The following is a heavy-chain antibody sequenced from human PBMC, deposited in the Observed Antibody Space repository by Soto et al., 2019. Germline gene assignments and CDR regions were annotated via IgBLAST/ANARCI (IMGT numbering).Heavy chain of an antibody. Sequence: SETLSLTCTVSGGSISSGDYYWSWIRQPPGKGLEWIGYIYYSGSTYYNPSLKSRVTMSVDTSKNQFSLKLSSVTAADTAVYYCAERPAAGPNWFDPWGQGTLVTVSS. CDR3: AERPAAGPNWFDP. CDR2: IYYSGST. D-gene: IGHD6-25*01. J-gene: IGHJ5*02. V-gene: IGHV4-30-4*01. CDR1: GGSISSGDYY.